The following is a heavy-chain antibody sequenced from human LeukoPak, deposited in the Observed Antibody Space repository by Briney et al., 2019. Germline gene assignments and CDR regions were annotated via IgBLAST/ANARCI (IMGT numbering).Heavy chain of an antibody. J-gene: IGHJ4*02. Sequence: PGGSLRLSCAASGFTFSSYWMSWVRQAPGKGLEWVANIKQDGSEKYYVDSVKGRFTISRDNAKNSLYLQMNSLRAEDTAVYYCARDNSGSYYAFDYWGQGTLVTVSS. CDR3: ARDNSGSYYAFDY. D-gene: IGHD1-26*01. V-gene: IGHV3-7*01. CDR2: IKQDGSEK. CDR1: GFTFSSYW.